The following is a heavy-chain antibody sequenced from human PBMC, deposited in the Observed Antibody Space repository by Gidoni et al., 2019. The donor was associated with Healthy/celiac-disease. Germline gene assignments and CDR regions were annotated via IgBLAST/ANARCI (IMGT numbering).Heavy chain of an antibody. CDR3: ARDFLVGTPRPVVTPVSGYFDY. J-gene: IGHJ4*02. CDR1: GGTFSSYA. CDR2: IIPIFGTA. Sequence: QVQLVQSGAEVKKPGSSVKVSCKASGGTFSSYAISWVRQAPGQGLEWMGGIIPIFGTANYAQKFQGRVTITADESTSTAYMELSSLRSEDTAVYYCARDFLVGTPRPVVTPVSGYFDYWGQGTLVTVSS. D-gene: IGHD2-21*02. V-gene: IGHV1-69*01.